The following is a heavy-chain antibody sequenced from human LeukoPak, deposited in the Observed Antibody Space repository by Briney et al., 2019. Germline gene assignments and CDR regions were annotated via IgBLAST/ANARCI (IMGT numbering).Heavy chain of an antibody. Sequence: PGGSLRLSCAASGFTFSSYAMHWVRQAPGKGLEWVAVISYDGSNKYYADSVKGRFTISRDNSKNTLYLQMNSLRAEDMAVYYCARDKGNWDYFDYWGQGTLVTVSS. V-gene: IGHV3-30-3*01. CDR3: ARDKGNWDYFDY. D-gene: IGHD7-27*01. CDR2: ISYDGSNK. CDR1: GFTFSSYA. J-gene: IGHJ4*02.